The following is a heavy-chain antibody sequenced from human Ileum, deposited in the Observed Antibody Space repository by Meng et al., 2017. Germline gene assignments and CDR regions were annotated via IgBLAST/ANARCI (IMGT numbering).Heavy chain of an antibody. CDR3: ARCPSSSWYYYFDY. CDR1: GGSISSGSYY. Sequence: SETLSLTCTVSGGSISSGSYYWSWIRQPAGKGLEWIGRIYTSGSTNYNPPLKSRVTISVDTSKNQFSLKLSSVTAADTAVYYCARCPSSSWYYYFDYWGQGTLVTVSS. D-gene: IGHD6-13*01. J-gene: IGHJ4*02. CDR2: IYTSGST. V-gene: IGHV4-61*02.